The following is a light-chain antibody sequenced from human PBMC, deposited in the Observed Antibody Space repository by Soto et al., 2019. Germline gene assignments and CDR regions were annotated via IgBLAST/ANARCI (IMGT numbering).Light chain of an antibody. V-gene: IGKV2-28*01. Sequence: DIVMTQSPLSLPVTPGEPASISCRSSQSLLHSNGYNYLDWYLQKPGQSPQLXXYLGSNRASGVPDRFSGSGSGTELTLTISSLQSEDFALYYCHQYNSWPPGTFGQGTKVDIK. J-gene: IGKJ2*01. CDR1: QSLLHSNGYNY. CDR3: HQYNSWPPGT. CDR2: LGS.